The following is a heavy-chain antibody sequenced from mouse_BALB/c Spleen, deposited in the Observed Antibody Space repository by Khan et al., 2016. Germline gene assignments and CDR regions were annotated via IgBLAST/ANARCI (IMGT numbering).Heavy chain of an antibody. Sequence: EVELVESGAELVKPGASVKLSCTASGFNIKDTYMHWVKQRPEQGLEWIGRIDPANGNTKYDPKFQGKATITADTSSNTAYLQLSSLTSEDTAVYYCARSPYDYDVGFAYWGQGTLVIVSA. CDR1: GFNIKDTY. D-gene: IGHD2-4*01. CDR3: ARSPYDYDVGFAY. J-gene: IGHJ3*01. V-gene: IGHV14-3*02. CDR2: IDPANGNT.